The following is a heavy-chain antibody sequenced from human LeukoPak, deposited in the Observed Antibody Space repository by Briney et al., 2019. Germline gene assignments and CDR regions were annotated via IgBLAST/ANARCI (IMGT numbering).Heavy chain of an antibody. CDR2: ISSSGSTI. J-gene: IGHJ4*02. V-gene: IGHV3-11*01. Sequence: GSLRLSCAASGFTFSDYYMSWIRQAPGEGLEWVSYISSSGSTIYYADSVKGRFTISRDNAKNSLYLQMNSLRAEDTAVYYCARAEWLGDLDYWGQGTLVTVSS. D-gene: IGHD6-19*01. CDR1: GFTFSDYY. CDR3: ARAEWLGDLDY.